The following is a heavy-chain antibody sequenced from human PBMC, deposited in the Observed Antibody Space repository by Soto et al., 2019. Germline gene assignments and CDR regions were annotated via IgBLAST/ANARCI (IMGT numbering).Heavy chain of an antibody. Sequence: SETLSLTCTVSGGSISSSSYYWGWIRQPPGKELEWIGSIDNSRSTYYKKSLKSRVTISVDKSKNQFSLKLSSVTAAVRAVYYCAREWQQLVRGNYFDYWGQGTLVTVSS. CDR1: GGSISSSSYY. D-gene: IGHD6-13*01. J-gene: IGHJ4*02. CDR2: IDNSRST. CDR3: AREWQQLVRGNYFDY. V-gene: IGHV4-39*02.